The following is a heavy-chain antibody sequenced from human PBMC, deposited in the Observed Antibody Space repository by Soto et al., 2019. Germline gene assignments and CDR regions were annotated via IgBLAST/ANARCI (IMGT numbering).Heavy chain of an antibody. Sequence: QITLKESGLTLVKPTQTLTLTCTFSGFSLSTSGVAVGWIRQPPGKALEWLALIYWDDDKRYSPSLKSRLTITKDTSKNQVVLTMTNMDPVDTATYYCAHSSGDSSGYVADSWGQGTLVTVAS. V-gene: IGHV2-5*02. CDR2: IYWDDDK. D-gene: IGHD3-22*01. J-gene: IGHJ4*02. CDR3: AHSSGDSSGYVADS. CDR1: GFSLSTSGVA.